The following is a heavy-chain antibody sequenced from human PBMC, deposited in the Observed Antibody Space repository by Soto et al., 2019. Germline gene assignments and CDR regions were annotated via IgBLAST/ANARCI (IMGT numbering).Heavy chain of an antibody. V-gene: IGHV3-23*01. CDR3: ANEYSGYDYRWFDP. Sequence: GGSLRLSCAASGFTFSSYAMSWVRQAPGKGLEWVSVISGSGGSTYYADSVKGRFTISRDNSKNTLYLQMNSLRAEDTAVYYCANEYSGYDYRWFDPWGQGTLVTVSS. CDR2: ISGSGGST. D-gene: IGHD5-12*01. J-gene: IGHJ5*02. CDR1: GFTFSSYA.